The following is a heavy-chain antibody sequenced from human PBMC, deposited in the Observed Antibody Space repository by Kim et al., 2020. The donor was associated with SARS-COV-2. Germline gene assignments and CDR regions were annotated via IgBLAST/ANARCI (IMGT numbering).Heavy chain of an antibody. Sequence: SETLSLTCAVYGGSFSGYYWSWIRQPPGKGLEWIGEINHSGSTNYNPSLKSRVTISVDTSKNQFSLKLSSVTAADTAVYYCARVSRAAPDYWGQGTLVTVSS. CDR1: GGSFSGYY. CDR3: ARVSRAAPDY. V-gene: IGHV4-34*01. CDR2: INHSGST. D-gene: IGHD6-13*01. J-gene: IGHJ4*02.